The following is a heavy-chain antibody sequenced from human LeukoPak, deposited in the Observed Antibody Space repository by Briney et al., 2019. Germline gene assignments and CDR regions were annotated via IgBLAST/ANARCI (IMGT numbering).Heavy chain of an antibody. V-gene: IGHV3-30*04. CDR1: GFTFSSYV. CDR3: AKWARYCTNGVCYYFDY. Sequence: GGSLRLSCAASGFTFSSYVMHWVRQAPGKGLEWVAIISYDGSNEYYADSVKGRFTISRDNSKNTLYLQMNSLRAEDTAVYYCAKWARYCTNGVCYYFDYWGQGTLVTVSS. D-gene: IGHD2-8*01. CDR2: ISYDGSNE. J-gene: IGHJ4*02.